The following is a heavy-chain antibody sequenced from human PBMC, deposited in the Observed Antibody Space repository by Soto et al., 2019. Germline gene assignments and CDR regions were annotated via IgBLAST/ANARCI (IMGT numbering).Heavy chain of an antibody. V-gene: IGHV5-51*01. Sequence: GESLKISCKGSGYSFTSYWIGWVRQMPGKGLEWMGIIYPGDSDTRYSPSFQGQVTISADKSISTAYLQWSSLEASDTAMYYCARGGSSSGGYYYGMDVWGQGTTVTVSS. CDR3: ARGGSSSGGYYYGMDV. D-gene: IGHD6-6*01. CDR1: GYSFTSYW. CDR2: IYPGDSDT. J-gene: IGHJ6*02.